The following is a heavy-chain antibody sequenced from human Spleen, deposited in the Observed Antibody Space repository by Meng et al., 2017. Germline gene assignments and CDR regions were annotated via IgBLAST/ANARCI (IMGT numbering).Heavy chain of an antibody. V-gene: IGHV1-2*06. CDR3: ARVSGINLRYFDL. Sequence: VRLVRPGAGVKKPGASVKVSCKASGYTFTGYYMHWVRQAPGQGLEWMGRINPNSGGTNYAQKFQGRVTMTRDTSISTAYMELSRLRSDDTAVYYCARVSGINLRYFDLWGRGTLVTVSS. D-gene: IGHD3-10*01. CDR1: GYTFTGYY. CDR2: INPNSGGT. J-gene: IGHJ2*01.